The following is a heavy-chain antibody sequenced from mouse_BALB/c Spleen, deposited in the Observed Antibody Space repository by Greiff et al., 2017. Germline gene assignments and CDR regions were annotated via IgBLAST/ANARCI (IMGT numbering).Heavy chain of an antibody. D-gene: IGHD2-1*01. CDR3: ARHGAFYRPY. V-gene: IGHV3-2*02. CDR1: GYSITSDYA. Sequence: EVQRVESGPGLVKPSQSLSLTCTVTGYSITSDYAWNWIRQFPGNKLEWMGYISYSGSTSYNPSLKSRISITRDTSKNQFFLQLNSVTTEDTATYYCARHGAFYRPYWGQGTLVTVSA. CDR2: ISYSGST. J-gene: IGHJ3*01.